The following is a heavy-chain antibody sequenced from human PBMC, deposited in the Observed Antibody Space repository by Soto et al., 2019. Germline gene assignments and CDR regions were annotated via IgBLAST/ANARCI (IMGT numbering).Heavy chain of an antibody. CDR2: TYYRSKWYN. CDR1: GDSVSSNSAA. Sequence: PSQTLSLTCAISGDSVSSNSAAWNWIRQSPSRGLEWLGRTYYRSKWYNDYAVSVKSRITINPDTSKNQFSLQLNSVTPEDTAVYYCARGRVAAAGTRGVYYYGMDVWGQGTTVTVSS. J-gene: IGHJ6*02. V-gene: IGHV6-1*01. CDR3: ARGRVAAAGTRGVYYYGMDV. D-gene: IGHD6-13*01.